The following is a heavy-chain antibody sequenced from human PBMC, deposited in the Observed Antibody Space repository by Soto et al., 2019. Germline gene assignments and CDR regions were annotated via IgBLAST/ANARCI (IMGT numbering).Heavy chain of an antibody. J-gene: IGHJ4*02. CDR3: ARERMGITV. CDR2: IYYSGST. Sequence: QVQLQESGPGLVKPSETLSLTCTVSGGSISSYYWSWIRQPPGKGLEWIGYIYYSGSTNYNPSLKSRVTISVDTSKNQFSLKLSSVTAAVTAVYYCARERMGITVWGQGTLVTVSS. D-gene: IGHD3-16*01. CDR1: GGSISSYY. V-gene: IGHV4-59*01.